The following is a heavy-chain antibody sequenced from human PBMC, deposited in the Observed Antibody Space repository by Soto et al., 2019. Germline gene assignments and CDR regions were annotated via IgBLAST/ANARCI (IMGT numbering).Heavy chain of an antibody. J-gene: IGHJ6*01. Sequence: SCSINISDFGRSFRKPPGKGLEWIGEIYHSGSTNYNPSLKSRVTISVDKSKNQFSLKLSSVTAADTAVYYCATASSTNHCYYYGLDIWGEPTTVT. CDR2: IYHSGST. CDR1: SCSINISDF. CDR3: ATASSTNHCYYYGLDI. D-gene: IGHD2-2*01. V-gene: IGHV4-4*02.